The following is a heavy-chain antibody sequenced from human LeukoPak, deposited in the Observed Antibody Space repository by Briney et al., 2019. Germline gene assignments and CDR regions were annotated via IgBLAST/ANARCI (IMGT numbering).Heavy chain of an antibody. J-gene: IGHJ4*02. CDR2: IYYSGST. CDR3: ARQFHGGEAVAVLDY. V-gene: IGHV4-30-4*01. CDR1: GGSISSGDYY. Sequence: SETLSLTCTVSGGSISSGDYYWSWIRQPPGKGLEWIGYIYYSGSTYYNPSLKSRVTISVDTSKNQFSLKLSSVTAADTAVYYCARQFHGGEAVAVLDYWGQGTLVTVSS. D-gene: IGHD6-19*01.